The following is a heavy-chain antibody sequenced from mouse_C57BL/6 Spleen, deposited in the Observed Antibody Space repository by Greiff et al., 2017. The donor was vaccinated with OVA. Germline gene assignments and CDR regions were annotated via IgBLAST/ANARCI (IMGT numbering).Heavy chain of an antibody. CDR3: ARPPHCYGSSYVYFDV. D-gene: IGHD1-1*01. CDR1: GYAFSSYW. CDR2: IYPGDGDT. Sequence: QVQLQQSGAELVKPGASVKISCKASGYAFSSYWMNWVKQRPGKGLEWIGQIYPGDGDTNYNGKFKGKATLTADKASSTAYMQLSSLTSEDSAVYFGARPPHCYGSSYVYFDVWGTGTTVTVSS. V-gene: IGHV1-80*01. J-gene: IGHJ1*03.